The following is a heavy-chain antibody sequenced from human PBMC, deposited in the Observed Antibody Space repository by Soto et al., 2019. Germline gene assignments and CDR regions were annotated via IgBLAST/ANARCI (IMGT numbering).Heavy chain of an antibody. V-gene: IGHV4-30-4*01. CDR1: GGSISSGDYY. CDR2: IYYSGGT. Sequence: QVQLQESGPGLVKPSQTLSLTCTVSGGSISSGDYYWSWIRQPPGKGLEWIGYIYYSGGTYYNPSLKSRVTLSVDTSKNQFALKLSSVTAADTAVYYCARPDTAMVTWFDPWGQGTLVTVSS. D-gene: IGHD5-18*01. J-gene: IGHJ5*02. CDR3: ARPDTAMVTWFDP.